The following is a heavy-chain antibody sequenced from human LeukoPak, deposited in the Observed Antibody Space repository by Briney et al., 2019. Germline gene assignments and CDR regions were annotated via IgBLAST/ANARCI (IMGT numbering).Heavy chain of an antibody. CDR3: ARDRRSPYDSSGYYRGRGAFDI. CDR1: GGSISSSSYY. CDR2: IYYSGST. D-gene: IGHD3-22*01. J-gene: IGHJ3*02. Sequence: SETLSLTCTVSGGSISSSSYYWGWIRQPPGKGLEWIGSIYYSGSTYYNPSLKSRVTISVDTSKNQFSLKLSSVTAADTAVYYCARDRRSPYDSSGYYRGRGAFDIWGQGTMVTVSS. V-gene: IGHV4-39*07.